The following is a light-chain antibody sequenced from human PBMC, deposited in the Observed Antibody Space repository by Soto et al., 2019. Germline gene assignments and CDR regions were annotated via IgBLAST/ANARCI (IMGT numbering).Light chain of an antibody. J-gene: IGKJ5*01. CDR1: QSVSSSY. CDR3: QQYGSPIT. Sequence: EIVVTQSPGTLSLSPGERATLSCRASQSVSSSYLAWYQQKPGQAPRLLIFGVSSRATGIPDRFSGSGSGTDFTLNISRLEPEDFAVYFCQQYGSPITFGQGTRLEI. V-gene: IGKV3-20*01. CDR2: GVS.